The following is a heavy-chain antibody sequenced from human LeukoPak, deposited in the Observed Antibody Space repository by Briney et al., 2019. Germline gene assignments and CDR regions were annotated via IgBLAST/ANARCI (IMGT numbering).Heavy chain of an antibody. Sequence: GASVKVSCKASGYTFTSYYMHWVRQAPGQGLEWMGGIIPIFGTANYAQKFQGRVTITADKSTSTAYMELSRLRSDDTAVYYCARVLFYSSGNKSNRVDYWGQGTLVTVSS. CDR1: GYTFTSYY. D-gene: IGHD6-19*01. V-gene: IGHV1-69*06. CDR3: ARVLFYSSGNKSNRVDY. J-gene: IGHJ4*02. CDR2: IIPIFGTA.